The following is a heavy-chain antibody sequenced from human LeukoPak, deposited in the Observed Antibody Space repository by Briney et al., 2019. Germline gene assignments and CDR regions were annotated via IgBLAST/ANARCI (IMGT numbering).Heavy chain of an antibody. D-gene: IGHD2-2*01. Sequence: GGSLRLSCAASGFTFSNYGMHWVRQAPGKGLEWVAVISYDGSNKYYADSVKGRFTISRDNSKNTLYLQMNSLRAEDTAVYYCARDEVVVVPAAPFDYWGQGTLVTVSS. CDR1: GFTFSNYG. CDR2: ISYDGSNK. J-gene: IGHJ4*02. V-gene: IGHV3-30*19. CDR3: ARDEVVVVPAAPFDY.